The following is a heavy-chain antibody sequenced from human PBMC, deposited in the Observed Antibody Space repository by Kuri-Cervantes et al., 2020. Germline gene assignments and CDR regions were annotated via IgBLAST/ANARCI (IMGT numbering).Heavy chain of an antibody. CDR2: IRGSGGST. Sequence: GGSLRLSCAASGFTFTNYAMAWVRQAPGKGLEWVSAIRGSGGSTYYADSVKGRFTISRDNSKNTLYLQMNSLRAEDTAVYYCARGDSSSWYISYYYYGMDVWGQGTTVTVSS. J-gene: IGHJ6*02. V-gene: IGHV3-23*01. D-gene: IGHD6-13*01. CDR1: GFTFTNYA. CDR3: ARGDSSSWYISYYYYGMDV.